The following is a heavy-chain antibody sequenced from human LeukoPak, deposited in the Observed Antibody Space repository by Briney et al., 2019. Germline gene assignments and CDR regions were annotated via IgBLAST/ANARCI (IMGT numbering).Heavy chain of an antibody. J-gene: IGHJ4*02. D-gene: IGHD6-13*01. CDR3: ARGQQLAPYYFDY. CDR1: GFTFSSYG. Sequence: GGSLRLSCAASGFTFSSYGMHWVRQAPGKGLEYVSAISSNGGSTYYANSVKGRFTISRDNSKNTLYLQMGSLRAEDMAVYYCARGQQLAPYYFDYWGQGTLVTVSS. V-gene: IGHV3-64*01. CDR2: ISSNGGST.